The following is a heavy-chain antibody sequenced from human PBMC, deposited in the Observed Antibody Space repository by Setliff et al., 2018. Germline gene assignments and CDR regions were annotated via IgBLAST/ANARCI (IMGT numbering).Heavy chain of an antibody. J-gene: IGHJ5*02. D-gene: IGHD3-3*01. Sequence: GASVKVSCKASGYSFTSFSITWVRQAPGQGLEWLGWVSTYNGDTKSAQKFRGRVTMTTDISTSTVYMELRTLRSDDTAVYYCARDVFDFRTGQAGPWGQGTLVTVSS. V-gene: IGHV1-18*01. CDR2: VSTYNGDT. CDR3: ARDVFDFRTGQAGP. CDR1: GYSFTSFS.